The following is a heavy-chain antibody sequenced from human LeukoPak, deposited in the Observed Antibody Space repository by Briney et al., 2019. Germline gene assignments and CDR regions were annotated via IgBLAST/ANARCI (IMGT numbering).Heavy chain of an antibody. Sequence: KPSETLSLTCTVSGGSISSSSYYWGWIRQPPGKGLEWIGSIYYSGSTYYNPSLKSRVTISVDTSKNQFSLKLSSVTAADTAVCYCARQPPYGSGNERWGQGTLVTVSS. CDR3: ARQPPYGSGNER. CDR1: GGSISSSSYY. V-gene: IGHV4-39*01. CDR2: IYYSGST. D-gene: IGHD3-10*01. J-gene: IGHJ4*02.